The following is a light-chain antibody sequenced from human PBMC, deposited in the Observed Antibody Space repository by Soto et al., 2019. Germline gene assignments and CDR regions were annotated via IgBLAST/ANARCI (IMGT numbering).Light chain of an antibody. CDR2: GAS. V-gene: IGKV3-20*01. J-gene: IGKJ1*01. Sequence: EIVMTQSPATLSVPPGETTMLSCRASQSINSDVAWYQQKVGQTPRLLIHGASTRATGVPDRFSGSGSGTDFTLTINRLEPEDFAVYYCQQYGTSLLTFGQGTKVDIK. CDR1: QSINSD. CDR3: QQYGTSLLT.